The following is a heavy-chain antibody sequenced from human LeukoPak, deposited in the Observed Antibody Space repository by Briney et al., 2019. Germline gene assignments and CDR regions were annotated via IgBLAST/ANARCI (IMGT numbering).Heavy chain of an antibody. CDR2: ISSSGSTI. J-gene: IGHJ3*02. V-gene: IGHV3-48*03. D-gene: IGHD5-18*01. Sequence: GGSLRLSCAASGFTFSSYEMNWVRQAPGKGLEWVSYISSSGSTIYYADSVKGRFTISRDNAKNSLYLQMNSLRAEDTALYHCARANGAGYSYGGWSYGPTDDAFDIWGQGTMVTVSS. CDR1: GFTFSSYE. CDR3: ARANGAGYSYGGWSYGPTDDAFDI.